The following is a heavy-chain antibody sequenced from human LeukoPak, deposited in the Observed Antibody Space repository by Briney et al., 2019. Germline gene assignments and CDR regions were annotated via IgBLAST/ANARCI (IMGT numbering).Heavy chain of an antibody. CDR1: GGSFSGYY. D-gene: IGHD5-24*01. V-gene: IGHV4-34*01. Sequence: SETLSLTCAVYGGSFSGYYWSWIRQPTGKGLEWIGEINHSGSTNYNPSLKSRVTIPVDTSKNQFSLKLSSVTAADTAVYYCARGRGGYNSFDYWGQGTLVTVSS. CDR2: INHSGST. J-gene: IGHJ4*02. CDR3: ARGRGGYNSFDY.